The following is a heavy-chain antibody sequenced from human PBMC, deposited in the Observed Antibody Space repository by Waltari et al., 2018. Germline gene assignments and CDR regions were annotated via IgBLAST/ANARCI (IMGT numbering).Heavy chain of an antibody. D-gene: IGHD3-3*01. CDR2: INTNTGNT. CDR3: ASRGEGFWSGYYYYGMDV. J-gene: IGHJ6*02. V-gene: IGHV7-4-1*02. CDR1: GYTFTRYA. Sequence: QVQLVQSGSELNKPGASVKVSCKASGYTFTRYAMNGVRQAPGQWLEWMGLINTNTGNTTYAQGFTGRFVVTLDTSVSTAYLQISRLKAEDTAVYYCASRGEGFWSGYYYYGMDVWGQGTTVTVSS.